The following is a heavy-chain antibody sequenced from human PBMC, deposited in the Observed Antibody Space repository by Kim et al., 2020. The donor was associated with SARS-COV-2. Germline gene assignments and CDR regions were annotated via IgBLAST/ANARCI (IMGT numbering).Heavy chain of an antibody. CDR2: ISSSSSYI. V-gene: IGHV3-21*01. Sequence: GGSLRLSCAASGFTFSSYSMNWVRQAPGKGLEWVSSISSSSSYIYYADSVKGRFTISRDNAKNSLYLQMNSLRAEDTAVYYCARDVYNWNSYYYGMDVWGQGTTVTVSS. CDR1: GFTFSSYS. J-gene: IGHJ6*02. D-gene: IGHD1-20*01. CDR3: ARDVYNWNSYYYGMDV.